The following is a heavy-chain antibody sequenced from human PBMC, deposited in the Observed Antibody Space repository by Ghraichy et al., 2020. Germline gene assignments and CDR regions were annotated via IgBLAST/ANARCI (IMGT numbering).Heavy chain of an antibody. CDR1: GFTFSTYS. CDR2: ISYDGSNK. D-gene: IGHD6-13*01. Sequence: GGSLRLSCAASGFTFSTYSMHWVRQAPGKGLEWVAVISYDGSNKYYAASVKGRFTISRGNSQNTLNLQMNSLRAEDTAVYYCARDIKSSSWSYYYYAMDVWGQGTTVTVSS. CDR3: ARDIKSSSWSYYYYAMDV. J-gene: IGHJ6*02. V-gene: IGHV3-30-3*01.